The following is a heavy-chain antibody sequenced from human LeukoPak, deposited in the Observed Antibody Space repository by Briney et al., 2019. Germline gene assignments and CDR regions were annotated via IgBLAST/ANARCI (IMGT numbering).Heavy chain of an antibody. V-gene: IGHV1-69*13. J-gene: IGHJ4*02. CDR1: GGTFSSYA. CDR2: IIPIFGTA. D-gene: IGHD1-26*01. Sequence: SAVNVSCKASGGTFSSYAISWVRQAPGQGLEWMGGIIPIFGTANYAQKFQGRVTITAAESTSTAYMELSSLRSEDTAVYYCALGGSYFDYWGQGTLVTVSS. CDR3: ALGGSYFDY.